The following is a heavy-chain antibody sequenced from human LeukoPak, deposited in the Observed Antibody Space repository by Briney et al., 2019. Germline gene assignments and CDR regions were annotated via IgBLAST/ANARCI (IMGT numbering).Heavy chain of an antibody. CDR2: LYSDGNT. D-gene: IGHD1-7*01. Sequence: GGSLRLSCTASGFTVSRNYMNWVRQAPGKGLEWVSILYSDGNTYYADSVKGRFTISRDNSKNTVYLQMNSLRAEDTALYYCARDGLTGTRGQFDYWGQGNLVTVSS. CDR3: ARDGLTGTRGQFDY. V-gene: IGHV3-53*01. J-gene: IGHJ4*02. CDR1: GFTVSRNY.